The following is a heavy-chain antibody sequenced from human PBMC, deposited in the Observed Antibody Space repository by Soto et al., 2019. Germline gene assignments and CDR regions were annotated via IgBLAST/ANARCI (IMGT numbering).Heavy chain of an antibody. CDR1: GGSISSYY. J-gene: IGHJ4*02. D-gene: IGHD3-22*01. CDR2: IYYTGST. Sequence: QVQLQESGPGLVKPSETLSLICTVSGGSISSYYWSWIRQPPGKGLEWIGNIYYTGSTNYNPSLKSRVNMSVDTSKNQFSLKLSSVTAADTAVYYCARVGYYYDSGGYYFPDYWGRGTLITVSS. CDR3: ARVGYYYDSGGYYFPDY. V-gene: IGHV4-59*01.